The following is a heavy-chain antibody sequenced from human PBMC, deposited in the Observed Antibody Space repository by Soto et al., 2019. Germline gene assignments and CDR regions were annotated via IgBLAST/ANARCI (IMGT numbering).Heavy chain of an antibody. CDR2: IIHSEST. V-gene: IGHV4-34*12. CDR3: ARQRPTDGRWEFANYYGMDV. D-gene: IGHD1-26*01. Sequence: SETLSLTCAVSGYSISLGYYWGWVRQPPGKGLEWIGEIIHSESTKYNPSLKSRVTISVDTSKNQFSLKLSSVTAADTAVYYCARQRPTDGRWEFANYYGMDVWGQGTPVTVSS. J-gene: IGHJ6*02. CDR1: GYSISLGYY.